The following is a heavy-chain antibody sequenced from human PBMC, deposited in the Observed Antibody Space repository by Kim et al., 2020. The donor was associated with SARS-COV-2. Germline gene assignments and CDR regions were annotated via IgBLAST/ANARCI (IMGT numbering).Heavy chain of an antibody. V-gene: IGHV1-2*06. Sequence: ASVKVSCTASGYTFTSYYIHWVRLAPGQGLEWMGHINPKTGGTDVPKKFQGRVTLTRDTSTSSVSMDVTSLSPDDTAVSYCARHFNWPAPYSSSPVWFDS. J-gene: IGHJ5*01. CDR2: INPKTGGT. D-gene: IGHD3-22*01. CDR1: GYTFTSYY. CDR3: ARHFNWPAPYSSSPVWFDS.